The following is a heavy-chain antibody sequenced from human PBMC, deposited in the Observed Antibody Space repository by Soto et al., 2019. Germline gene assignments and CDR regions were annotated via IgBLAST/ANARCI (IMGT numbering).Heavy chain of an antibody. CDR2: ISASGGTA. CDR3: AKLTYPSDSTGYYYERASGWIDS. J-gene: IGHJ5*01. D-gene: IGHD3-22*01. V-gene: IGHV3-23*01. Sequence: EVQLLESGGGLIQPGGSLRLSCAASGFMFSSYAMSWVRQAPGKGLEWVSSISASGGTANLADSVEGRCTISRDNSKSTLYLQMSSLRAEDTAVYYCAKLTYPSDSTGYYYERASGWIDSWGQGTLVTVSS. CDR1: GFMFSSYA.